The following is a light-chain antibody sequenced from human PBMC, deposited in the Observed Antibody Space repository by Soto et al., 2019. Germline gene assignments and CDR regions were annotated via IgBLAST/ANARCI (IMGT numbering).Light chain of an antibody. CDR1: QSVTNNY. CDR2: AAS. Sequence: EIVLTQSPGTLSLSPEERATLSCRASQSVTNNYFAWFQQKPVQAPRLLIYAASRRGTCFPDRFSGSGSGTDFTLTISDLEPEDFAVYYCQQYGSPPYTFGQGTKVEI. J-gene: IGKJ2*01. V-gene: IGKV3-20*01. CDR3: QQYGSPPYT.